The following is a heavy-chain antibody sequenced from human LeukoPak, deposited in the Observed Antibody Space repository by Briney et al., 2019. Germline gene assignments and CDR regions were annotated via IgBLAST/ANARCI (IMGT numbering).Heavy chain of an antibody. CDR3: ARGGLRLLEWLSPFDY. Sequence: GGSLRLPCAASGFTFSSYWMSWVRQAPGKGLEWVANIKQDGSEKYYVDSVKGRFIISRGNAKNSLYLQMNSLRVEDTAVYYCARGGLRLLEWLSPFDYWGQGTLVTVSS. CDR2: IKQDGSEK. CDR1: GFTFSSYW. J-gene: IGHJ4*02. V-gene: IGHV3-7*01. D-gene: IGHD3-3*01.